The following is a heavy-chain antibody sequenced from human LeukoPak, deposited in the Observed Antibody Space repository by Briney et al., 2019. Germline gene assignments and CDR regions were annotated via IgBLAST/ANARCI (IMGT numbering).Heavy chain of an antibody. CDR3: ARALYDSSGYLTLNDAFDI. J-gene: IGHJ3*02. Sequence: GGSLRLSCAASGFTFSSYGMHWVRQAQGKGLEWVSYISSSSSTIYYADSVKGRFTISRDNTKNSLYLQMNSLRAEDTAVYYCARALYDSSGYLTLNDAFDIWGQGTMVTVSS. CDR1: GFTFSSYG. V-gene: IGHV3-48*04. D-gene: IGHD3-22*01. CDR2: ISSSSSTI.